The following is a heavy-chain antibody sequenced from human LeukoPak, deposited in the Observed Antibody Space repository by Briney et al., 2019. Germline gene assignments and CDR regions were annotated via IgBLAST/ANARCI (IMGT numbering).Heavy chain of an antibody. J-gene: IGHJ4*02. V-gene: IGHV3-21*01. CDR2: ISSSSSYI. CDR1: GFTFSPYT. Sequence: GGSLRLSCAASGFTFSPYTMNWVRQAPGKGLEGGSSISSSSSYIKYADSVRGRFTISRDNAKNSLYLQMNSLRAEDTAVYYCAKALPTGMTVDYWGQGTLVTVSS. CDR3: AKALPTGMTVDY. D-gene: IGHD1-14*01.